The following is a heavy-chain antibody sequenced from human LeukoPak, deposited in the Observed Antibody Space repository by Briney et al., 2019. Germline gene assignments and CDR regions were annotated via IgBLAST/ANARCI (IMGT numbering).Heavy chain of an antibody. CDR2: IYYSGST. Sequence: PSETLSLTCSFSGGSINNYYWGRIRQPPGKGLEWIGSIYYSGSTYYNPSLKSRVTISVDTSKNQFSLKLSSVTAADTAVYYCARGQQLVRRLDYWGQGTLVTVSS. CDR1: GGSINNYY. J-gene: IGHJ4*02. V-gene: IGHV4-39*07. D-gene: IGHD6-13*01. CDR3: ARGQQLVRRLDY.